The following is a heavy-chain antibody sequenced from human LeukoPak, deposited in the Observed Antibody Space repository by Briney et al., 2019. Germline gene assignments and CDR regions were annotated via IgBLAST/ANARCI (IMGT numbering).Heavy chain of an antibody. J-gene: IGHJ4*02. CDR3: ASGDCSGGSCYSYY. V-gene: IGHV4-59*08. D-gene: IGHD2-15*01. CDR1: GGSISSYY. CDR2: IYYGGST. Sequence: SETLSLTCTVSGGSISSYYWTWIRQPPGKGLEWIGYIYYGGSTNYNPSLKSRVTISMDTSKKQFSLRLSSVTAADTAVYYCASGDCSGGSCYSYYWGQGTLVTVSS.